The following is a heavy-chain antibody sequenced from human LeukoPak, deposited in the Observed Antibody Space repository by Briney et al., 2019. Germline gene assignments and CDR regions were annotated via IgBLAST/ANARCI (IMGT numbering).Heavy chain of an antibody. D-gene: IGHD3-16*01. CDR2: IRYDGSNK. Sequence: GGSLRLSCAASGFTFSSYGMHWVRQAPGKGLEWVAFIRYDGSNKYYADSVKGRFTISRDNSKNTLYLQMNSLRAEDTAVYYCARGTGGLGVAFHIWGQGTMVTVSS. J-gene: IGHJ3*02. V-gene: IGHV3-30*02. CDR3: ARGTGGLGVAFHI. CDR1: GFTFSSYG.